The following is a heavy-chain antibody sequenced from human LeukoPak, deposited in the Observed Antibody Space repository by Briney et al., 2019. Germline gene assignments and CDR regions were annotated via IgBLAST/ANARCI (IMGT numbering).Heavy chain of an antibody. CDR1: GGSFSGYC. D-gene: IGHD3-16*02. CDR2: INHSGST. Sequence: PSETLSLTCAVYGGSFSGYCWSWIRQPPGKGLEWIGEINHSGSTNYNPSLKSRVTISVDTSKNQFSLKLSSVTAADTAVYYCARCPMITFGGVIVIPYYYYYMDVWGKGTTVTVSS. CDR3: ARCPMITFGGVIVIPYYYYYMDV. J-gene: IGHJ6*03. V-gene: IGHV4-34*01.